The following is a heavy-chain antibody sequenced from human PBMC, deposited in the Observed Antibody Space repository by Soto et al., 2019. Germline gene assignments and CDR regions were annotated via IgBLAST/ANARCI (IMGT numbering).Heavy chain of an antibody. CDR2: ISSNRAYI. D-gene: IGHD6-13*01. CDR3: TRDASRDSSARGWFDP. V-gene: IGHV3-21*01. CDR1: GFTFRSFT. J-gene: IGHJ5*02. Sequence: EVHLVESGGGLVKPGGSLRLSCAASGFTFRSFTMNWVRQAPGKGLEWVSTISSNRAYIYYTDALRGRFTISRDNAKNSLHLQMNSLRAEDTAVYYCTRDASRDSSARGWFDPWGPGTLVTVSS.